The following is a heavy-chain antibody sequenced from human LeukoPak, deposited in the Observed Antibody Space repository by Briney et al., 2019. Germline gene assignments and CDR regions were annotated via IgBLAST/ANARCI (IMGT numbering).Heavy chain of an antibody. D-gene: IGHD3-10*01. V-gene: IGHV3-21*04. CDR1: GFTFSSYS. Sequence: PGGSLRLSCAASGFTFSSYSMNWVRQAPGKGLEWVSFISDDSRAKYYADSVRGRFTVSRDNAKNSFHLQLNSLRADDTAVYFCARVPIRGVIYFDFWGQGNLVTVSS. J-gene: IGHJ4*02. CDR3: ARVPIRGVIYFDF. CDR2: ISDDSRAK.